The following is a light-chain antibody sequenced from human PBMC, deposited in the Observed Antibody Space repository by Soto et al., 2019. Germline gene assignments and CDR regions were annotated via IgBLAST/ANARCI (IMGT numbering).Light chain of an antibody. CDR2: WAS. J-gene: IGKJ1*01. Sequence: DIVMTQSPDSLAVSLGERATINCKSSQSVLYSSNNKNYLAWYQQKPGQPPKLLIYWASTRESGVPDRFSGSGSGTDFTLTISSLQAEDVAVYYCQQYYSTPPITFGQGTKVHIK. CDR3: QQYYSTPPIT. CDR1: QSVLYSSNNKNY. V-gene: IGKV4-1*01.